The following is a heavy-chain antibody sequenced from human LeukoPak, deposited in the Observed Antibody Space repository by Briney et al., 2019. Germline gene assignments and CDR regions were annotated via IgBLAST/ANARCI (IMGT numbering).Heavy chain of an antibody. D-gene: IGHD2-21*02. CDR1: GGSFSGYY. J-gene: IGHJ4*02. Sequence: SETLSLTCAVYGGSFSGYYWSWIRQPPGKGLEWIGEINHSGSTNYNPSLKSRVTISVDTSKNQFSLKLSSVAAADTAVYYCARSPSYCGGDCYSFYFDYWGQGTLVTVSS. CDR2: INHSGST. CDR3: ARSPSYCGGDCYSFYFDY. V-gene: IGHV4-34*01.